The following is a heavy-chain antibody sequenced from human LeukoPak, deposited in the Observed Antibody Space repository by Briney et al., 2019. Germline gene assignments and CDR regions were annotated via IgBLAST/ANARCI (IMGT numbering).Heavy chain of an antibody. CDR1: GYSISSGYY. CDR3: ARSPIAVAGPFDY. CDR2: IYHSGST. J-gene: IGHJ4*02. D-gene: IGHD6-19*01. V-gene: IGHV4-38-2*01. Sequence: SETLSLTCAVSGYSISSGYYWGWIRQPPGKGLEWIGSIYHSGSTYYNPSLKSRVTISVDTSKNQFFLKLSSVTAADTAVYYCARSPIAVAGPFDYWGQGTLVTVSS.